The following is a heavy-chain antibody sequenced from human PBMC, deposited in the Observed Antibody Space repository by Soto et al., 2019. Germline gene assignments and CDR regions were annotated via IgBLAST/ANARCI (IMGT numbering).Heavy chain of an antibody. CDR1: GGTFSSYT. CDR3: ARVGYSSGWYGGFDP. D-gene: IGHD6-19*01. J-gene: IGHJ5*02. V-gene: IGHV1-69*02. Sequence: QVQLVQSGAEVKKPGSSVKVSCKASGGTFSSYTISWVRQAPGQGLEWMGRIIPILGIANYAQKFQGRVTITADKSTSTAYMELSSLRSEDTAVYYCARVGYSSGWYGGFDPCGQGTLVTVSS. CDR2: IIPILGIA.